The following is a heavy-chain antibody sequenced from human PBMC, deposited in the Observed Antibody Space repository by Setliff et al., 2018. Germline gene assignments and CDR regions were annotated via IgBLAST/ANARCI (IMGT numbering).Heavy chain of an antibody. Sequence: PGGSLRLSCVTSGFAFTSYDMTWVRQAPGKGLEWISYISSTSGTIYYADSVKGRFTISRDNAKNSLYLQMSNLRAEDTALYYCARDRGSDSCRGCDYMDVWGKGTTVTVSS. V-gene: IGHV3-48*01. CDR3: ARDRGSDSCRGCDYMDV. CDR1: GFAFTSYD. CDR2: ISSTSGTI. D-gene: IGHD2-2*01. J-gene: IGHJ6*03.